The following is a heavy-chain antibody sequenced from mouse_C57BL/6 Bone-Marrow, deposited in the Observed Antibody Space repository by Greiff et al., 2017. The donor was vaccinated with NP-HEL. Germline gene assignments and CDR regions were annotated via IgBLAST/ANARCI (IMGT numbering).Heavy chain of an antibody. J-gene: IGHJ4*01. Sequence: EVQLVESGGGLVQPGGSMKLSCVASGFTFSNYWMNWVRQSPEKGLEWVAQIRLKSDNYATHYAESVKGRFTISRDDSKSSVYLQMNNLRAEDTGIYYCTGASYYGSSYKAMDYWGQGTSVTVSS. D-gene: IGHD1-1*01. V-gene: IGHV6-3*01. CDR1: GFTFSNYW. CDR2: IRLKSDNYAT. CDR3: TGASYYGSSYKAMDY.